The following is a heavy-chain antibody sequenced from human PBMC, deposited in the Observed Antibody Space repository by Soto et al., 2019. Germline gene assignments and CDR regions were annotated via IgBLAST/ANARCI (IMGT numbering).Heavy chain of an antibody. Sequence: QLRLQESGSGLVKPSQTLSLTCAVSGGSISSGGYSWSWIRQPPGKGLEWIGYIYHSGSTYYNPSLKSRVTISVDRSKNQFSLKLSSVTAADTAVYDCARLPIVWGQGTLVTVSS. D-gene: IGHD3-16*02. CDR3: ARLPIV. J-gene: IGHJ4*02. V-gene: IGHV4-30-2*01. CDR1: GGSISSGGYS. CDR2: IYHSGST.